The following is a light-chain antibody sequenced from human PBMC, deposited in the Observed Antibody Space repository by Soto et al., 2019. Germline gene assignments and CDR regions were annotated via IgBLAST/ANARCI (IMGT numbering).Light chain of an antibody. CDR2: LAS. V-gene: IGKV4-1*01. CDR3: QQYYSTPYT. CDR1: QSVLNNSTDKNY. J-gene: IGKJ2*01. Sequence: DIVMTQSPDSLAVSLGERAAINCKSSQSVLNNSTDKNYLVWYQQKPAQPPKLLIYLASARESGDPDRFSGSESGTDFTLTIRSLQAEDLAVYYCQQYYSTPYTFGQGTKLDI.